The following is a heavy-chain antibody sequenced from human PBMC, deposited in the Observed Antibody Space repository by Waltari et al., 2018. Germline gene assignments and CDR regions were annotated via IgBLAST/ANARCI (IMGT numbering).Heavy chain of an antibody. Sequence: EVQLVQSGAEVKKPGATVKISCKASGYTFTDYYMHWVQQAPGKGLEWMGRVDPEDGETIYAEKFQGRVTITADTSTDTAYMELSSLRSEDTAVYYCATGSLGIVGATTAEYFQHWGQGTLVTVSS. CDR1: GYTFTDYY. D-gene: IGHD1-26*01. V-gene: IGHV1-69-2*01. CDR2: VDPEDGET. J-gene: IGHJ1*01. CDR3: ATGSLGIVGATTAEYFQH.